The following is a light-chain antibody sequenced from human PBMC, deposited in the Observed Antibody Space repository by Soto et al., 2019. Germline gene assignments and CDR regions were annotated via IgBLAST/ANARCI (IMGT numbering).Light chain of an antibody. CDR3: QQSYSTPPYT. Sequence: DIQLTQSPSSLSSSVGDRVTITCRASQSISSWLDWYQQKPGKAPKLLIFAASSLQSGVPSRFSGSGSGTDFTLTISSLEPEDFATYYCQQSYSTPPYTFGQGTKLEIK. CDR1: QSISSW. J-gene: IGKJ2*01. CDR2: AAS. V-gene: IGKV1-39*01.